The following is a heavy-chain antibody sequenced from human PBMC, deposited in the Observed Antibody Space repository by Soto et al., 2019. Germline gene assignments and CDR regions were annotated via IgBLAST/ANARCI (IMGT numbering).Heavy chain of an antibody. V-gene: IGHV4-34*01. CDR3: AGACYYFGSGGFPSPADY. Sequence: QVQLQQWGAGLLKPSETLSLTCAVYGGSFSGYYWSWIRQPPGKGLEWIGEINHSGSTNYNPSLRSGVTTSVDMSMNLFALKLSSVTAGDRAVYYCAGACYYFGSGGFPSPADYWGKEPLVTVSS. CDR1: GGSFSGYY. D-gene: IGHD3-10*01. CDR2: INHSGST. J-gene: IGHJ4*02.